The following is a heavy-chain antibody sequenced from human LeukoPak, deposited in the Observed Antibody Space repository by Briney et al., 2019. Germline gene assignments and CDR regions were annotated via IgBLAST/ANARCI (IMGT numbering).Heavy chain of an antibody. D-gene: IGHD3-10*01. CDR2: VNPNSGRT. V-gene: IGHV1-2*02. CDR3: ARDRLVGGSGVDY. J-gene: IGHJ4*02. Sequence: GASVKVSCKASGYTFIGYYIHWVRQAPGEGLEWMGWVNPNSGRTHYAQKFLGRVTMTRDTSINAAYVELRMLNFDDTAVFYCARDRLVGGSGVDYWGQGTLVTVSS. CDR1: GYTFIGYY.